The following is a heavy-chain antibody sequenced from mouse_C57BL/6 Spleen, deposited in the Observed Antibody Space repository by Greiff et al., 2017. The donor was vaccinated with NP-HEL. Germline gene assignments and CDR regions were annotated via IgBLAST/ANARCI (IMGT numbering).Heavy chain of an antibody. CDR2: IDPEDGDT. Sequence: EVQLQQSGAELVRPGASVKLSCTASGFNIKDYYMHWVKQRPEQGLEWIGRIDPEDGDTEYAPKFQGKATMTADTSSNTAYLQLSSLTSEDTAVYYCTTFYYDYGAWFAYWGQGTLVTVSA. J-gene: IGHJ3*01. CDR3: TTFYYDYGAWFAY. D-gene: IGHD2-4*01. V-gene: IGHV14-1*01. CDR1: GFNIKDYY.